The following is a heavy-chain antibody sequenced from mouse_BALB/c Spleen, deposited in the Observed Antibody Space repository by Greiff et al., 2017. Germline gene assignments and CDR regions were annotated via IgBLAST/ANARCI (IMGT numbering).Heavy chain of an antibody. Sequence: QVQLQQSGAELVKPGASVKLSCKASGYTFTSYSMYWVKQRPGQGLEWIGEINPSNGGNNYNEKFKSKATLTVDKSSSTAYIQLSSLTSEDSAVYYCTRSSTTVAPFAYWGQGTRVTVSA. D-gene: IGHD1-1*01. CDR3: TRSSTTVAPFAY. V-gene: IGHV1S81*02. CDR1: GYTFTSYS. CDR2: INPSNGGN. J-gene: IGHJ3*01.